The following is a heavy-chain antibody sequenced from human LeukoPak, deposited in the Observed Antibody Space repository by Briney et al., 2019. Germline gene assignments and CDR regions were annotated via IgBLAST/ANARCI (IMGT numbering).Heavy chain of an antibody. Sequence: GESLKISCQGSGYSFTSYWIGWVRQMPGKGLEWMGRIDPSDSYTNYSPSFQGHVTISADKSISTVYLQWSSLKASDTAMYYCARQAVRDFDYWGQGTLVTVSS. J-gene: IGHJ4*02. V-gene: IGHV5-10-1*01. CDR3: ARQAVRDFDY. CDR1: GYSFTSYW. D-gene: IGHD3-10*01. CDR2: IDPSDSYT.